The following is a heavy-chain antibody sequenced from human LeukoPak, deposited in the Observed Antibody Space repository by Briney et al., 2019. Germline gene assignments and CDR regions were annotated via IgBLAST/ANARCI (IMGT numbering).Heavy chain of an antibody. CDR1: GYTFTGYY. J-gene: IGHJ4*02. CDR2: INPNSGGT. Sequence: AAVKVSCKASGYTFTGYYMHWVRQAPVQGLEWMGWINPNSGGTNYAQKFQGRVTMTRDTSISTAYMELSRLRSDDTAVYYRARDGGTAMVLFDYWGQGTLVTVSS. CDR3: ARDGGTAMVLFDY. D-gene: IGHD5-18*01. V-gene: IGHV1-2*02.